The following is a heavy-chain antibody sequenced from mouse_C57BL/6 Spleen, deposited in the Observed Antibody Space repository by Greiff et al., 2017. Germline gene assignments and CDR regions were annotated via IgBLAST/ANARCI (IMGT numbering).Heavy chain of an antibody. V-gene: IGHV1-64*01. D-gene: IGHD1-1*02. J-gene: IGHJ3*01. CDR1: GYTFTSYW. Sequence: QVQLQQPGAELVKPGASVKLSCKASGYTFTSYWMHWVKPRPGQGLEWIGKIHPTSGSTNYNEKFKGKATLTVDKSSSTAYMQLSSLTSEDSAVYYCARRGPVVYGGFDDWGTGTPVTVSA. CDR3: ARRGPVVYGGFDD. CDR2: IHPTSGST.